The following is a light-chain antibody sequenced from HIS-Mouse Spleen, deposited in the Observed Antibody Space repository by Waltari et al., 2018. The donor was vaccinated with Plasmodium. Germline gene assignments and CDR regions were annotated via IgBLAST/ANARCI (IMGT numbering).Light chain of an antibody. CDR1: ALPKQY. Sequence: SYELTQPPSVSVSPGQTARITCSGDALPKQYAYWYQQKPGQAPWLVIHKDSERPSGIPERFSGSSSGTTVTLTISGVQAEDEADYYCQSADSSGTYVFGTGTKVTVL. J-gene: IGLJ1*01. CDR2: KDS. V-gene: IGLV3-25*03. CDR3: QSADSSGTYV.